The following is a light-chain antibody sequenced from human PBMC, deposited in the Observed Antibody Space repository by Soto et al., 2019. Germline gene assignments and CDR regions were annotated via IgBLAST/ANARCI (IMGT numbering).Light chain of an antibody. CDR1: SSNIGAGYD. J-gene: IGLJ1*01. CDR3: QSYDRTLSAV. CDR2: NNS. V-gene: IGLV1-40*01. Sequence: QSVLTQPPSVSGAPGRSITISCTGSSSNIGAGYDVHWYQQPPGTAPKLLIYNNSNRPSGVPDRFSGSKSGTSASLAITGLQAEDEADYYCQSYDRTLSAVFGTGPQLTVL.